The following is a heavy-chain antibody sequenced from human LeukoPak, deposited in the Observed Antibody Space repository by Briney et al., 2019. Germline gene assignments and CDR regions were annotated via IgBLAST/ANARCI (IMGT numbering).Heavy chain of an antibody. J-gene: IGHJ4*02. D-gene: IGHD1-26*01. CDR3: ARDHRVAGATGSSDY. V-gene: IGHV3-23*01. Sequence: GGSLRLSCAASGFTFSSYAMSWVRQAPGKGLEWVSAISGSGGSTYYADSVKGRFTISRDNSKNTLYLQMNSLRAEDTAVYYCARDHRVAGATGSSDYWGQGTLVTVSS. CDR2: ISGSGGST. CDR1: GFTFSSYA.